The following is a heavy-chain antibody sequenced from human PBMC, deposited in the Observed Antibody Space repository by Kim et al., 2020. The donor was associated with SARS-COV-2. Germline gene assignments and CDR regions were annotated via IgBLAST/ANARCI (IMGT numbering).Heavy chain of an antibody. CDR3: AKDHYGSGSYFPYYYYGMDV. D-gene: IGHD3-10*01. J-gene: IGHJ6*02. CDR2: ISYDGSHK. Sequence: GGSLRLSCAASGFTFSSYGIHWVRQAPGKGLEWVAVISYDGSHKDYADSVKGGFTISRENSKNTLYLQMNSLRAEDTAVYYCAKDHYGSGSYFPYYYYGMDVWGQGTTVTVSS. CDR1: GFTFSSYG. V-gene: IGHV3-30*18.